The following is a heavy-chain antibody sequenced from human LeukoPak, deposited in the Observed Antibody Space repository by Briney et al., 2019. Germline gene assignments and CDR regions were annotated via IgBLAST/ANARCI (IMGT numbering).Heavy chain of an antibody. Sequence: GGSLRLSCAASGFTFSSYEMNWVRQAPGKGLEWVSYISSSGSTIYYADSVKGRFTISRDNAKNSLYLQMNSLRAEDTAVYYCARAERYFDWLLNYGMDVWGQGTTVTVSS. J-gene: IGHJ6*02. CDR3: ARAERYFDWLLNYGMDV. V-gene: IGHV3-48*03. CDR1: GFTFSSYE. D-gene: IGHD3-9*01. CDR2: ISSSGSTI.